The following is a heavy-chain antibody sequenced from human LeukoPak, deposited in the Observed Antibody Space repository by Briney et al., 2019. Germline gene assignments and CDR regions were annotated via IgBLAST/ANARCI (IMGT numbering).Heavy chain of an antibody. J-gene: IGHJ4*02. D-gene: IGHD3-10*01. CDR2: INHSGST. CDR1: GGSFSGYY. CDR3: ARDGSYGSRLFDY. V-gene: IGHV4-34*01. Sequence: PSETLSLTCAVYGGSFSGYYWSWIRQPPGKGLEWIGEINHSGSTNYNPSLKSRVTISVDTSKNQFSLKLSSVTAADTAVYYCARDGSYGSRLFDYWGQGTLVTVSS.